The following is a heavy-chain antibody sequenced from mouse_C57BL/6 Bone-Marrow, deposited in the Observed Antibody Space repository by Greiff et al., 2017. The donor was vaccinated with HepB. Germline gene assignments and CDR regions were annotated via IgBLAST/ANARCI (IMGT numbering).Heavy chain of an antibody. V-gene: IGHV5-9-1*02. Sequence: DVMLVESGEGLVKPGGSLKLSCAASGFTFSSYAMSWVRQTPEKRLEWVAYISSGGDYIYYADTVKGRFTISRDNARNTLYLQMSSLKSEDTAMYYCTRGGDFHYFDYWGQGTTLTVSS. J-gene: IGHJ2*01. CDR1: GFTFSSYA. CDR3: TRGGDFHYFDY. CDR2: ISSGGDYI.